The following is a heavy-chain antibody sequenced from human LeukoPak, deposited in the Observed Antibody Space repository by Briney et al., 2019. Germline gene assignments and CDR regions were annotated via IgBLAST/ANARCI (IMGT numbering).Heavy chain of an antibody. J-gene: IGHJ4*02. CDR2: IYYDGSKK. Sequence: GRSLRLSCAASGFTFSSYGMHWVRQAPGKGLEWVAIIYYDGSKKYYADSVKGRFTISRDNSKNTLYLQMNSLRAEDTAVYYCARGRTAAGIGEYYFDYWGQGTLVTVSS. CDR3: ARGRTAAGIGEYYFDY. D-gene: IGHD6-13*01. CDR1: GFTFSSYG. V-gene: IGHV3-33*01.